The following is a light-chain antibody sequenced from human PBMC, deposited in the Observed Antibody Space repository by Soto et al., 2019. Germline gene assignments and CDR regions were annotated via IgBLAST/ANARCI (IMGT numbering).Light chain of an antibody. V-gene: IGKV3-20*01. CDR3: QESGSSSLS. J-gene: IGKJ3*01. CDR2: SAS. CDR1: QSLHSNF. Sequence: EIVLTQFPATLSLSLGERATLSFRASQSLHSNFLVWYQQKPGQAPRLLISSASRRSNGIPDRFSGSGSGTDSTLTISRLDPEDFAVYYCQESGSSSLSFGPGTQV.